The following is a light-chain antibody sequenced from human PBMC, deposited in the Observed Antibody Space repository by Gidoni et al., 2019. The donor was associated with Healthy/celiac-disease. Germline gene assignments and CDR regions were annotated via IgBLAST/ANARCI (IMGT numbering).Light chain of an antibody. CDR2: GAS. CDR3: QQYHNWPPWT. Sequence: EIVMTQSPATLSVSPGERATLSCRASQSISTNFAWYQQKPGQAPRLLIYGASTGATGIPARFSGSGSGTEFTLTISSLQSEDFAVYYCQQYHNWPPWTFGQGTKVEIK. V-gene: IGKV3-15*01. J-gene: IGKJ1*01. CDR1: QSISTN.